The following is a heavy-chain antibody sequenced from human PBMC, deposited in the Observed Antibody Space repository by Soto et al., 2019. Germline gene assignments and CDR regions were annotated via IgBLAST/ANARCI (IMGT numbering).Heavy chain of an antibody. V-gene: IGHV3-49*04. CDR3: TRGLRVEMATIVGVGCFDY. D-gene: IGHD5-12*01. J-gene: IGHJ4*02. CDR2: IRSKAYGGTT. CDR1: GFTFGDYA. Sequence: GGSLRLSCTASGFTFGDYAMSWVRQAPGKGLEWVGFIRSKAYGGTTEYAASVKGRFTISRDDSKSIAYLQMNSLKTEDTAVYYCTRGLRVEMATIVGVGCFDYWGQGTLVTVSS.